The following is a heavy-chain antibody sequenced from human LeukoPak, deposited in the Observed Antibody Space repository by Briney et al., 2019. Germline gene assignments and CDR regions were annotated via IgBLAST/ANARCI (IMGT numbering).Heavy chain of an antibody. D-gene: IGHD3-16*01. CDR3: ARDLGGYVDY. CDR1: GFNFSDSY. CDR2: ISGGSRYT. Sequence: GGSLRLSCAASGFNFSDSYMNWIRQAPGKGLEYVSHISGGSRYTNYADSLKGRFTISRDNSKNTLYLQMNSLRAEDTAVYYCARDLGGYVDYWGQGTLVTVSS. V-gene: IGHV3-11*05. J-gene: IGHJ4*02.